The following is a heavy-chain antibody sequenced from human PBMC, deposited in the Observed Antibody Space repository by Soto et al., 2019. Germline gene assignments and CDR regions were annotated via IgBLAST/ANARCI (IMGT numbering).Heavy chain of an antibody. J-gene: IGHJ6*02. V-gene: IGHV3-30*18. CDR2: ISYDGRNK. D-gene: IGHD1-7*01. Sequence: GGSLRLSCVASGFTFSTYGMHWVRQSPGKGLEWVAVISYDGRNKYYADSLKGRFTISRDNSKNTAHLLMNSLRAEDTAVYYCAKDRAGAGNWHYVGGMDVWGRGTTVTVSS. CDR3: AKDRAGAGNWHYVGGMDV. CDR1: GFTFSTYG.